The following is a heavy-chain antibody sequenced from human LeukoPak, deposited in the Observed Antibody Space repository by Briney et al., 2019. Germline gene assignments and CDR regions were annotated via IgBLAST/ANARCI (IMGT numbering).Heavy chain of an antibody. Sequence: PSETLSLTCAVYGGSFSGYYWSWIRQPPGKGLEWIGEINHSGSTNYNPSLKSRVTISVDTSKNQFSLKLSSVTAADTAVYYCARGVWDCSSTGCYHRGNWFDPWGQGTLVTVSS. D-gene: IGHD2-2*01. CDR2: INHSGST. V-gene: IGHV4-34*01. J-gene: IGHJ5*02. CDR1: GGSFSGYY. CDR3: ARGVWDCSSTGCYHRGNWFDP.